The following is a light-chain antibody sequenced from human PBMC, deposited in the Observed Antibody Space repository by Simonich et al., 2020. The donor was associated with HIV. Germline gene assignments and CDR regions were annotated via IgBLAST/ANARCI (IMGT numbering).Light chain of an antibody. V-gene: IGKV4-1*01. Sequence: DIVMTQSPDSLAVSLGERATINCKSSQSVLYSSNNKKYLAWDQQKPGQPPKLLIYWASTREPGVPDRFSGSGSGTDFTLTITSLQAEDVAVYYCHQYYGSPLTFGQGTKVEVK. CDR3: HQYYGSPLT. CDR2: WAS. J-gene: IGKJ1*01. CDR1: QSVLYSSNNKKY.